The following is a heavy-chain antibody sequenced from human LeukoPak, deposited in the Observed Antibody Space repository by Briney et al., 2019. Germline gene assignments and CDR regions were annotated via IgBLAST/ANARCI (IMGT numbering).Heavy chain of an antibody. CDR3: ARGRSRYCSGGSCYPELGY. CDR2: INHSGST. D-gene: IGHD2-15*01. CDR1: GGSFSVYY. V-gene: IGHV4-34*01. J-gene: IGHJ4*02. Sequence: SETLSLTCAVYGGSFSVYYWSWIRQPPGKGLEWIGEINHSGSTNYNPSLKSRVTISVDTSKNQFSLKLSSVTAADTAVYYCARGRSRYCSGGSCYPELGYWGQGTLVTVSS.